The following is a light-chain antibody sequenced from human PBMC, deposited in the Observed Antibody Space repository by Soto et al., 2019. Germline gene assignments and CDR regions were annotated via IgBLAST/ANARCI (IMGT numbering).Light chain of an antibody. J-gene: IGKJ1*01. CDR3: QQYVNSPPSWT. Sequence: ETVLTQSPGTLSLSPGERATLFCRASRSVSSSYLAWYQQKPGQAPRLLIYGASSRATGIPDRFSGSGSGTDSTLTISRLEPEDFAVYYCQQYVNSPPSWTFGQGTKVEIK. CDR1: RSVSSSY. V-gene: IGKV3-20*01. CDR2: GAS.